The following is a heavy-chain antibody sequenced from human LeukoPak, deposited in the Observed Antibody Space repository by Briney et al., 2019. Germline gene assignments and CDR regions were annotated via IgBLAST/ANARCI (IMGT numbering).Heavy chain of an antibody. J-gene: IGHJ6*02. D-gene: IGHD3-22*01. V-gene: IGHV3-48*01. CDR3: AREKMIVVSASYYGMDV. CDR1: GFTFSSYS. CDR2: ISSSSSTI. Sequence: GGSLRLSCAASGFTFSSYSMNWVRQAPGKGLEWVSYISSSSSTIYYADSVKGRFTISRDNAKNSLYLQMNSLRAEDTAVYYCAREKMIVVSASYYGMDVWGQGTTVTVSS.